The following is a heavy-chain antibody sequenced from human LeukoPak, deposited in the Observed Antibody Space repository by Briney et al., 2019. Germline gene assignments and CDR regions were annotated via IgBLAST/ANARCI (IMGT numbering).Heavy chain of an antibody. D-gene: IGHD6-13*01. Sequence: GGSLTLSCAASGFTVSSNYMGWVRQAPGKGLEWVSVIYSGGNTYYADSVKGRFTISRDNSRNTMDLQMNSLRAEDTAVYYCARCDSRSWYGIHYWGQGTLVTVSS. CDR2: IYSGGNT. J-gene: IGHJ4*02. V-gene: IGHV3-53*01. CDR1: GFTVSSNY. CDR3: ARCDSRSWYGIHY.